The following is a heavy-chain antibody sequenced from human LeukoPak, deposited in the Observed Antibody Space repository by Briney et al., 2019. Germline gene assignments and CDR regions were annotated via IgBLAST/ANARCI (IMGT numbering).Heavy chain of an antibody. CDR2: INPNSGGT. J-gene: IGHJ5*02. CDR1: GYIFTGYY. Sequence: PQASVKVSCKASGYIFTGYYIHWVRQAPGQGLEWMGWINPNSGGTNFAQKFQGRVTMTRDTSISTAYMELRSLRSDDTAVYYCARAPAYYDFWSGYYTDNWFDPWGQGTLVTVSS. V-gene: IGHV1-2*02. D-gene: IGHD3-3*01. CDR3: ARAPAYYDFWSGYYTDNWFDP.